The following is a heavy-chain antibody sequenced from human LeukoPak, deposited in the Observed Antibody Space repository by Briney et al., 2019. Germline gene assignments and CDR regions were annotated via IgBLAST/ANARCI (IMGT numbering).Heavy chain of an antibody. D-gene: IGHD1-14*01. CDR1: GYTFTSYD. V-gene: IGHV1-69*13. CDR2: IIPIFGTA. CDR3: ARDSVLDYYYYMDV. Sequence: SVKVSCKASGYTFTSYDINWVRQAPGQGLEWMGGIIPIFGTANYTQKFQGRVTITADESTSTAYMELSSLRSEDTAVYYCARDSVLDYYYYMDVWGKGTTVTISS. J-gene: IGHJ6*03.